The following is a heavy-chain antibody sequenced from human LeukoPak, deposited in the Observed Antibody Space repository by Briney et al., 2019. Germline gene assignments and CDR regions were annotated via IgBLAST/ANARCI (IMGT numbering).Heavy chain of an antibody. CDR2: IIPIFGTA. CDR3: ARDKRIYYYYYGMDV. J-gene: IGHJ6*02. CDR1: GGTFSSYA. Sequence: SVKVSCKASGGTFSSYAISWVRQAPGQGLEWMGGIIPIFGTANYAQKFQGRVTITADESTSTAYMELSSLRSGDTAVYYCARDKRIYYYYYGMDVWGQGTTVTVSS. V-gene: IGHV1-69*13. D-gene: IGHD1-1*01.